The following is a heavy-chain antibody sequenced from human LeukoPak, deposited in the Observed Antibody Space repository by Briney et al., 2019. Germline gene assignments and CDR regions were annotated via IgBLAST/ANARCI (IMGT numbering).Heavy chain of an antibody. J-gene: IGHJ4*02. CDR2: THHSGST. CDR1: GGSITNYY. CDR3: TRGPTSDRYVSPLDY. D-gene: IGHD2-2*01. Sequence: SETLSLTCTVSGGSITNYYWSWIGQPPGKRLEWIGYTHHSGSTNYNPSLESRVTISVDASKNQFSLKLNSLTAADTAVYYCTRGPTSDRYVSPLDYWGQGTLVTVSS. V-gene: IGHV4-59*01.